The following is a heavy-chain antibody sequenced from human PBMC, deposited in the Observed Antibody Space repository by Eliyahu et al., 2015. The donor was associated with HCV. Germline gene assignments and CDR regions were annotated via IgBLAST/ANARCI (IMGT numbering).Heavy chain of an antibody. CDR2: ISGSGART. Sequence: EVRMLESGGGLVQPGGSLRVSCAASGFPFDSXAXXWVRQAPGKGLEWVSTISGSGARTNQADSVKGRFTISRDNSKNTVYMQMNTLRAEDTAVYYCAKVRETRGYCGDTICYADFDYWGQGTLVTVSS. J-gene: IGHJ4*02. V-gene: IGHV3-23*01. CDR1: GFPFDSXA. D-gene: IGHD2-2*01. CDR3: AKVRETRGYCGDTICYADFDY.